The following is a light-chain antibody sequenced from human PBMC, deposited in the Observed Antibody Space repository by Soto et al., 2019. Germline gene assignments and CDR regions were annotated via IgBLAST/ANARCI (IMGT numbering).Light chain of an antibody. Sequence: QSALAQPASVSGSPGQSVTISCTGTSSDFGSYNFVSWYQHHPGKVPKVIIYETSKRPSGVSDRFSGSKSGNTASLTISGLQAEDEADYYCFSFTSTNTHVFGSGTKVTVL. J-gene: IGLJ1*01. V-gene: IGLV2-23*01. CDR2: ETS. CDR1: SSDFGSYNF. CDR3: FSFTSTNTHV.